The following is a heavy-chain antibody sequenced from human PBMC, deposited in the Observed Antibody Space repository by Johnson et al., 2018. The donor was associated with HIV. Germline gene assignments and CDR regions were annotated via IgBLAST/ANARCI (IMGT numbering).Heavy chain of an antibody. J-gene: IGHJ3*02. CDR3: AREPGLVAAFDI. V-gene: IGHV3-15*01. D-gene: IGHD6-19*01. CDR2: IKSKTDGGTT. Sequence: VQLVESGGGLVQPGGSLRLSCAASGFTFSNAWMSWVRQAPGKGLEWVGRIKSKTDGGTTDYAAPVKGRFTISRDDSKNTLYLQMNSLRAEDTAVYYCAREPGLVAAFDIWGQGTMVTVSS. CDR1: GFTFSNAW.